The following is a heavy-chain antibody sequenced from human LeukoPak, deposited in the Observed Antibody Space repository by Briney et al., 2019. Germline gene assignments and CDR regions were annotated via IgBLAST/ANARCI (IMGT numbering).Heavy chain of an antibody. J-gene: IGHJ4*02. CDR2: IYHSGST. Sequence: SETLSLTCAVSGGSISSGGYSWSWIRQPPGKGLEWIGYIYHSGSTYYNPSLKSRVTISVDRSKNQFSLNLSSVTAADTAVYFCARGGWFHDCWGQGTLVTVSS. CDR1: GGSISSGGYS. CDR3: ARGGWFHDC. D-gene: IGHD6-19*01. V-gene: IGHV4-30-2*01.